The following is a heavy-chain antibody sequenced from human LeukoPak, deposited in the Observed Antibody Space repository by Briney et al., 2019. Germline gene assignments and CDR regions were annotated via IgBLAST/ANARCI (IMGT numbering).Heavy chain of an antibody. D-gene: IGHD1-14*01. CDR2: IYYSGST. Sequence: PSETLSLTCTVSGGSISSSSYYWGWIRQPPGKGLEWIGSIYYSGSTNYNPSLKSRVTISVDTSKNQFSLKLSSVTAADTAVYYCAGLATGEPRHGAFDIWGQGTMVTVSS. J-gene: IGHJ3*02. V-gene: IGHV4-39*07. CDR1: GGSISSSSYY. CDR3: AGLATGEPRHGAFDI.